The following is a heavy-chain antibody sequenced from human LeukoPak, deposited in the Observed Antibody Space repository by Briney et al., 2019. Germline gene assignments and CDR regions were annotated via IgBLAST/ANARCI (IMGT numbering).Heavy chain of an antibody. Sequence: PGGSLRLSCAASGFTFSSYAMNWVRQAPGKGLQWVSTIYSGGSTFHADSVTGRFTVSRDNSRNTLYLQMDSLRPEDTAVYYCARDTTYSPWGQGTLVTVSS. CDR1: GFTFSSYA. CDR2: IYSGGST. J-gene: IGHJ5*02. D-gene: IGHD1-26*01. V-gene: IGHV3-66*02. CDR3: ARDTTYSP.